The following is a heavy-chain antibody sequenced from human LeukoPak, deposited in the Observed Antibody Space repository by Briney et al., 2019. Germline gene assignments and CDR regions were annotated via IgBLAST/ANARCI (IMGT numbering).Heavy chain of an antibody. V-gene: IGHV4-4*02. CDR2: IYHSGST. Sequence: PSETLSLTCAVSGGSISSSNWWSWVRQPPGKGLEWIGEIYHSGSTNYNPSLKSRVTISVDTSKNQFSLKLSSVTAADTAVYYCARGYYDSSGYYDGWGQGTLVTVSS. CDR1: GGSISSSNW. J-gene: IGHJ4*02. D-gene: IGHD3-22*01. CDR3: ARGYYDSSGYYDG.